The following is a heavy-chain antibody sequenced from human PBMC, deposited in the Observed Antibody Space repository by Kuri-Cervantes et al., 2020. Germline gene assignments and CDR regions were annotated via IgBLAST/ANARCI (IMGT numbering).Heavy chain of an antibody. V-gene: IGHV5-51*01. CDR3: ARNDFWSGCMDV. CDR2: IYPGDSDT. CDR1: GYSFNRYW. J-gene: IGHJ6*02. Sequence: KVSCKGSGYSFNRYWIAWVRQMPGKGLEWMGIIYPGDSDTRYSPSFQGQVTISADKSISTAYLQWSSLKASDTAMYYCARNDFWSGCMDVWGQGTTVTVSS. D-gene: IGHD3-3*01.